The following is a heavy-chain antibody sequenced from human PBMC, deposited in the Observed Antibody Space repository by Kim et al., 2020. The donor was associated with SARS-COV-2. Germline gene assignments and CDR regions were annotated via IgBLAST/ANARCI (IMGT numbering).Heavy chain of an antibody. CDR1: GGSFSGYY. Sequence: SETLSLTCAVYGGSFSGYYWSWIRQPPGKGLEWIGEINHSGSTNYNPSLKSRVTISVDTSKNQFSLKLSSVTAADTAVYYCARGPDPYGTPGDYWGQGTLVTVSS. CDR3: ARGPDPYGTPGDY. CDR2: INHSGST. J-gene: IGHJ4*02. D-gene: IGHD3-10*01. V-gene: IGHV4-34*01.